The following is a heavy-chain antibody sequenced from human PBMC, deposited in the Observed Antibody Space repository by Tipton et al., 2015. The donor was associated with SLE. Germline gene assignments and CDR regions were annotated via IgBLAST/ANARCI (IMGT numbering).Heavy chain of an antibody. J-gene: IGHJ6*02. D-gene: IGHD4-11*01. Sequence: TLSLTCAVSGGSINSYNWWTSVRQPPGKGLEWIGEIYHSGTTNYNPSLKSRITISLDKSNNHFSLRLSSLTAADTAVYYCARGPDYSNYYFYRMDVWGQVTTVTVSS. V-gene: IGHV4-4*02. CDR1: GGSINSYNW. CDR2: IYHSGTT. CDR3: ARGPDYSNYYFYRMDV.